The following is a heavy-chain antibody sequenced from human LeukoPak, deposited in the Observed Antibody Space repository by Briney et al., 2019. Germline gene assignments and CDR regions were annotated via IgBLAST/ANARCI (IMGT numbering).Heavy chain of an antibody. CDR1: GFTFSSYW. CDR2: IKQDGSEK. J-gene: IGHJ5*02. Sequence: GGSLRLSCAASGFTFSSYWMSWVRQAPGKGLEWVANIKQDGSEKYYVDSVKGRFTISRDNAKNSLYLQMNSLRAEDTAVYYCARVGGDHTQYNWFDPWGQGTLVTVSS. V-gene: IGHV3-7*01. CDR3: ARVGGDHTQYNWFDP. D-gene: IGHD2-21*01.